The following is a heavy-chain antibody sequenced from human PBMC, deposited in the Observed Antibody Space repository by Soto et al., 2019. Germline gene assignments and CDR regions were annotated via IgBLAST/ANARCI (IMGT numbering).Heavy chain of an antibody. D-gene: IGHD6-19*01. Sequence: SKEPRYAQAEISRHWLQQAPGKGLEWMGGFDPEDGETIYAQKFQGRVTMTEDTSTDTAYMELSSLRSEDTAVYYCATGVSSGWYRWFDTWGQGTLVSVYS. CDR2: FDPEDGET. CDR3: ATGVSSGWYRWFDT. CDR1: RYAQAEIS. V-gene: IGHV1-24*01. J-gene: IGHJ5*02.